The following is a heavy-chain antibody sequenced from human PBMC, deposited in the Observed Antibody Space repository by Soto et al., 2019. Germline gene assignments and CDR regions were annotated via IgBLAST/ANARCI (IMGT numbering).Heavy chain of an antibody. V-gene: IGHV3-64D*06. J-gene: IGHJ4*02. CDR2: VSTSGRST. CDR3: GKQAQGFDGVAMDY. Sequence: PGGSLILSCSASGFIFSESTIYWVRQVPGKGLEAISAVSTSGRSTYYADSVKDRFTISRDNSKNTLFLQMGSLRPEDTAIYYCGKQAQGFDGVAMDYWSQGTKVTVSS. CDR1: GFIFSEST. D-gene: IGHD3-9*01.